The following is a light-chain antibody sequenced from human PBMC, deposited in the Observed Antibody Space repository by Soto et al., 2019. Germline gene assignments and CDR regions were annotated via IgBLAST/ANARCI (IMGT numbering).Light chain of an antibody. CDR2: DVS. J-gene: IGLJ1*01. Sequence: QSVLAQPASVSGSPGQSITMSCTGTSSDVGGYNYVSWYQQLPGKAPKLMIYDVSDRPSGVSNRFSGSKSGNTASLTISGLQAEDEADYYCSSYTSSSLYVFGTGTKVTVL. CDR3: SSYTSSSLYV. CDR1: SSDVGGYNY. V-gene: IGLV2-14*01.